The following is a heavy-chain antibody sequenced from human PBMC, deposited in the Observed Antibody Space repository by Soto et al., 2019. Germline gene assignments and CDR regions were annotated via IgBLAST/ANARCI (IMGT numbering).Heavy chain of an antibody. J-gene: IGHJ4*02. CDR2: IKQDGSEK. CDR1: GFTFSSYW. D-gene: IGHD2-2*01. V-gene: IGHV3-7*01. CDR3: ARMRGYCSSTSCEIDY. Sequence: GGSLRLSCAASGFTFSSYWMSWVRQAPGKGLEWVANIKQDGSEKYYVDSVKGRFTISRDNAKNSLYLQMNSLRAEDTAVYYCARMRGYCSSTSCEIDYWGQGTLVTVSS.